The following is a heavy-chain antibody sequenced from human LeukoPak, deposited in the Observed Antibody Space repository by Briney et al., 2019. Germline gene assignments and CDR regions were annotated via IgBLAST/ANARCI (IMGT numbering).Heavy chain of an antibody. CDR3: AKARSGYSGVYYYYYMDV. V-gene: IGHV3-53*01. CDR1: DFSVSTNF. J-gene: IGHJ6*03. CDR2: LYTVGTT. D-gene: IGHD6-19*01. Sequence: QSGGSLRLSCAASDFSVSTNFMSWVRQAPGKGLEWVSVLYTVGTTYYADSVKGRFTISRDNAKNSLYLQMNSLRVEDTAVYYCAKARSGYSGVYYYYYMDVWGRGTTITISS.